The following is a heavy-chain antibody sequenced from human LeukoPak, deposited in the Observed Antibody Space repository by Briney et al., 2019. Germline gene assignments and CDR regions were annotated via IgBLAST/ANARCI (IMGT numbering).Heavy chain of an antibody. V-gene: IGHV3-9*01. J-gene: IGHJ4*02. D-gene: IGHD3-3*01. CDR2: ISWNSGSI. CDR1: GFTFDDYA. Sequence: GGSLRLSCAASGFTFDDYAMHWVRQAPGKGLEWVSGISWNSGSIGYADSVKGRFTISRDNAKNSLYLQMNSLRAEDTAVYYCARLWSGYPYYFDYWGQGTLVTVSS. CDR3: ARLWSGYPYYFDY.